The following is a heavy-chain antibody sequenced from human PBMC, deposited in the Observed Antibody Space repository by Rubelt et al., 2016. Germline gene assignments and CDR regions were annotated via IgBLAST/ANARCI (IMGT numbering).Heavy chain of an antibody. D-gene: IGHD3-10*01. CDR2: IYWNDDK. Sequence: QITLKESGPTLVKPTQTLTLTCTFSGFSLSTSGVGVGWIRQPPGKALEWLALIYWNDDKRYSPSLKSRLTITKDTSKNQVVLTMTNMDTVDTATYDCAHISHLWFGELLSSRWFDPWGQGTLVTVSS. J-gene: IGHJ5*02. V-gene: IGHV2-5*01. CDR1: GFSLSTSGVG. CDR3: AHISHLWFGELLSSRWFDP.